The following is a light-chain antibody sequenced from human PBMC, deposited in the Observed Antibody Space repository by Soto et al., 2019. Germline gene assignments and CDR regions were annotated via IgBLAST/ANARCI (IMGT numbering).Light chain of an antibody. CDR2: EVS. V-gene: IGLV2-14*01. J-gene: IGLJ1*01. CDR3: SSYTSSSAYV. Sequence: QSVLTQPDSVSGSPGQSITISCTGTSSDVGGYNYVSWYQQHPGKAPKLMIYEVSNRPSGVSTRFSGSKSGNTASLTISGLQAEDEADYYCSSYTSSSAYVFGTGTKVTVL. CDR1: SSDVGGYNY.